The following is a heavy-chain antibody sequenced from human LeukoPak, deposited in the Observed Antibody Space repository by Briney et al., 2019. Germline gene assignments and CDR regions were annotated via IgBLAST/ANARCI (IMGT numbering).Heavy chain of an antibody. J-gene: IGHJ5*02. Sequence: GASVKVSCKASGYTFTGYYMHWVRQAPGQGLEWMGWINPNSGGTNYAQKFQGRVTMTRDTSIGTAYMELSRLRSDDTAVYYCARSTNPARIAAQPEHWFDPWGQGTLVTVSS. CDR3: ARSTNPARIAAQPEHWFDP. CDR2: INPNSGGT. D-gene: IGHD6-13*01. CDR1: GYTFTGYY. V-gene: IGHV1-2*02.